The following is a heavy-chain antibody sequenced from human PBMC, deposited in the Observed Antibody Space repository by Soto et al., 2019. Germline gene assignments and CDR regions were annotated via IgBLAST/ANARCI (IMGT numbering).Heavy chain of an antibody. Sequence: QMQLVQSGPEVKKPGTSVKVSCKASGFTFTSSAMQWVRQARGQRLEWIGWIVVGSGNTNYAQMFQERVTITRDMSTSTAYMELSSLRSEDTAVYYCAAVRRYCSSTSCHTNYYYYYMDVWGKGTTVTVSS. CDR1: GFTFTSSA. J-gene: IGHJ6*03. D-gene: IGHD2-2*02. CDR3: AAVRRYCSSTSCHTNYYYYYMDV. CDR2: IVVGSGNT. V-gene: IGHV1-58*02.